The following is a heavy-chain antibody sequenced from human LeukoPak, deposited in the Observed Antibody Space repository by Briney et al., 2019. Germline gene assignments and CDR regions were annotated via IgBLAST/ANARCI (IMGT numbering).Heavy chain of an antibody. CDR2: IYYSGST. V-gene: IGHV4-39*01. Sequence: PSETLSLTCTVSGGSISSSSYYWGWIRQPPGKGLEWIGSIYYSGSTYYNPSLKSRVTISVDTSKNQFSLKLSSATAADTAVYYCARTFSHIVVVPAAMPGYYFDYWGQGTLVTVSS. D-gene: IGHD2-2*01. CDR3: ARTFSHIVVVPAAMPGYYFDY. CDR1: GGSISSSSYY. J-gene: IGHJ4*02.